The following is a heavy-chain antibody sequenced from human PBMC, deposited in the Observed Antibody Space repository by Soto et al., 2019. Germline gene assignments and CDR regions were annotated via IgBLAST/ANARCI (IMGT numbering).Heavy chain of an antibody. D-gene: IGHD2-21*02. CDR3: ARGGGFCGGDCYKGGIDY. CDR1: GFTFSPYT. Sequence: LRLSCAACGFTFSPYTMHWVRQAPGKGLEWVAVISYDGSTEYNADSVKGRFTISRDNPKNTVYLQMNSLRAEDTAAYYCARGGGFCGGDCYKGGIDYWGQGTLVTVSS. J-gene: IGHJ4*02. V-gene: IGHV3-30*04. CDR2: ISYDGSTE.